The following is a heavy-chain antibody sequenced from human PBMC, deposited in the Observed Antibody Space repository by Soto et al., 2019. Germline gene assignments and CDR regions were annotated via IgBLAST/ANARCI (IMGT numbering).Heavy chain of an antibody. CDR3: ERGAVYSYGHTWCDP. Sequence: SETLSLTCTVSGVSISNGGYSWSWIRQHPGKGLEWIGYIYYSGSTYYNPSLKSRVTISVDTSKNQFSLKLSSVTAADTAVYYCERGAVYSYGHTWCDPGGQGNVVTVSS. CDR2: IYYSGST. CDR1: GVSISNGGYS. V-gene: IGHV4-31*03. J-gene: IGHJ5*02. D-gene: IGHD5-18*01.